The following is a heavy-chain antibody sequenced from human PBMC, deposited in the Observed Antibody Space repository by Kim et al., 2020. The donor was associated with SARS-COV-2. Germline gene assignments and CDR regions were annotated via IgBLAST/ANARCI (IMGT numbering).Heavy chain of an antibody. CDR1: GGTFSSYA. Sequence: SVKVSCKASGGTFSSYAISWVRQAPGQGLEWMGGIIPIFGTANYAQKFQGRVTITADESTSTAYMELSSLRSEDTAVYYCATHEKEKITMVRGAPPDYYYYGMDVWGQGTTVTVSS. V-gene: IGHV1-69*13. J-gene: IGHJ6*02. CDR3: ATHEKEKITMVRGAPPDYYYYGMDV. CDR2: IIPIFGTA. D-gene: IGHD3-10*01.